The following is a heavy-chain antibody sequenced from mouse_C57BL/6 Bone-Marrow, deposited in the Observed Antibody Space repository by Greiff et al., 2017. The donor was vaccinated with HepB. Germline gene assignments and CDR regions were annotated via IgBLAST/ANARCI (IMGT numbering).Heavy chain of an antibody. CDR3: ARRGNYGSSYEY. CDR2: IYPGDGDT. D-gene: IGHD1-1*01. Sequence: QVQLKESGPELVKPGASVKISCKASGYAFSSSWMNWVKQRPGKGLEWIGRIYPGDGDTNYNGKFKGKATLTADKSSSTAYMQLSSLTSEDSAVYFCARRGNYGSSYEYWGQGTTLTVSS. CDR1: GYAFSSSW. V-gene: IGHV1-82*01. J-gene: IGHJ2*01.